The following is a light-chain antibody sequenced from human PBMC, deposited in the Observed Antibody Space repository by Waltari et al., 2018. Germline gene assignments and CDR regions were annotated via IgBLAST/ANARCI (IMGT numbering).Light chain of an antibody. CDR3: CSYAGSSTFEV. Sequence: QSALTQSASVSGSPGQSITISCTGTSSDVGSYNLVSWYQQHPGKAPKLMIYEGSKRPSGVSNRFSGSKSDNTASLRISGLQAEDEADYYCCSYAGSSTFEVFGGGTKLTVL. J-gene: IGLJ2*01. CDR1: SSDVGSYNL. CDR2: EGS. V-gene: IGLV2-23*03.